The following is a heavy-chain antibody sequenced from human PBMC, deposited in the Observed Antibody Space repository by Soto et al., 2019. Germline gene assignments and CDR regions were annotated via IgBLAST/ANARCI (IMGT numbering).Heavy chain of an antibody. CDR3: AWEEEGYGSSRRLAY. D-gene: IGHD6-6*01. J-gene: IGHJ4*02. V-gene: IGHV1-18*01. CDR1: GYTFTSFG. CDR2: ISAYNGNT. Sequence: ASVKVSCKASGYTFTSFGVSWVRQAPGQGLEWMGWISAYNGNTNYAQKCQGRVTMTTDTSTRTAYMELRSLRSDDTAVYYCAWEEEGYGSSRRLAYWGQGTQVTVSS.